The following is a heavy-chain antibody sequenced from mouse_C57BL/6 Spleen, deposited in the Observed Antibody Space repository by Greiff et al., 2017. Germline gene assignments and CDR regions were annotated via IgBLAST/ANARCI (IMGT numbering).Heavy chain of an antibody. V-gene: IGHV5-6*02. J-gene: IGHJ4*01. D-gene: IGHD2-4*01. CDR2: ISSGGSYT. Sequence: DVMLVESGGDLVKPGGSLKLSCAASGFTFSSYGMSWVRQTPDKRLEWVATISSGGSYTYYPDSVKGRFTISRDNAKNTLYLQMSSLKSEDTAMYYCAREIYDYDGTGYAMDYWGQGTSVTVSS. CDR3: AREIYDYDGTGYAMDY. CDR1: GFTFSSYG.